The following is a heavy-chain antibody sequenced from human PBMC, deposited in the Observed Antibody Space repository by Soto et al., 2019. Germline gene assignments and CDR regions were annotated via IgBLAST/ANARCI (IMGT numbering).Heavy chain of an antibody. CDR1: GYTFTSYG. CDR2: ISAYNGNT. Sequence: VSVKVSCKASGYTFTSYGISWVRQAPGQGLEWMGWISAYNGNTNYAQKLQGRVTMTTDTSTSTAYMELRSLRSDDTAVYYCARGPRQLVNGEYFDYWVQGTLVTVSS. D-gene: IGHD6-13*01. V-gene: IGHV1-18*01. J-gene: IGHJ4*02. CDR3: ARGPRQLVNGEYFDY.